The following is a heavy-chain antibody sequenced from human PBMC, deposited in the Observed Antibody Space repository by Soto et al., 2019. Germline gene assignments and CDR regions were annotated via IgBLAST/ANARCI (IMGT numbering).Heavy chain of an antibody. D-gene: IGHD2-2*01. V-gene: IGHV3-23*01. CDR1: GFTFSSYA. CDR3: AKDFRVVVVPAAPFDY. J-gene: IGHJ4*02. Sequence: GGSLRLSCAASGFTFSSYAMSWVRQAPGKGLEWVSAISGSGGSTYYADSVKGRLTISRDNSKNTLYLQMNSLRAEDTAVYYCAKDFRVVVVPAAPFDYWGQGTLVTVSS. CDR2: ISGSGGST.